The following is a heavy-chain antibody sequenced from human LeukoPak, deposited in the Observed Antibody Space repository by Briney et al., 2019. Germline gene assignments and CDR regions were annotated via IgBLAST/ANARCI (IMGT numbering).Heavy chain of an antibody. CDR3: AIGIPQHKMIVVPVSDH. Sequence: GGSLRLSCAASGFTFRNYWMNWVRQAPGQGLEWMGWVSAYNGNTDYAQNFQGRVTMTTDASTNTGYMELRSLRSDDTAVYYCAIGIPQHKMIVVPVSDHWGQGTLVTVSS. CDR2: VSAYNGNT. D-gene: IGHD3-22*01. J-gene: IGHJ5*02. CDR1: GFTFRNYW. V-gene: IGHV1-18*01.